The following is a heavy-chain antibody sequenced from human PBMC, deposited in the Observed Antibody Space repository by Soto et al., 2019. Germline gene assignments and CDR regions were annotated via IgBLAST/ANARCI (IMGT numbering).Heavy chain of an antibody. D-gene: IGHD3-10*01. CDR3: AREGVTMVRGVIIKGGMDV. CDR2: INPSGGST. Sequence: ASVKVSCKAYGYTFTSYYMHWVRQAPGQGLEWMGIINPSGGSTSYAQKFQGRVTMTRDTSTSTVYMELSSPRSEDTAVYYCAREGVTMVRGVIIKGGMDVWGQGTTVTVAS. J-gene: IGHJ6*02. CDR1: GYTFTSYY. V-gene: IGHV1-46*03.